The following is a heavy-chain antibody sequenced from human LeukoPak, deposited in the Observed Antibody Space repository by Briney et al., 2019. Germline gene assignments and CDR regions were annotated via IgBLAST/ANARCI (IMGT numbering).Heavy chain of an antibody. CDR2: ISPYNGNT. J-gene: IGHJ4*02. D-gene: IGHD4-17*01. CDR3: ATTTVTYLFDY. CDR1: GYTFNRYG. Sequence: ASVKVSCKASGYTFNRYGISWVRQAPGQGLEWMGWISPYNGNTNYAQKLQGRVTMTTDTSTSTAYMELRSLRSDDTAVYYCATTTVTYLFDYWGQGTLVTVSS. V-gene: IGHV1-18*01.